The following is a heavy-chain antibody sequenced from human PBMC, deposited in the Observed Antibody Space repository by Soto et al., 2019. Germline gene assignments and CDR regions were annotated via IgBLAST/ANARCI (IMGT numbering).Heavy chain of an antibody. CDR2: IWYDGSNK. D-gene: IGHD3-3*01. Sequence: WGSLRLSCAASGFTFSSYGMHWVRQAPGKGLEWVAVIWYDGSNKYYADSVKGRFTISRDNSKNTLYLQMNSLRAEDTAVYYCARSPNYDFWSGYPQGPFDYWGQGTLVTVSS. CDR3: ARSPNYDFWSGYPQGPFDY. J-gene: IGHJ4*02. CDR1: GFTFSSYG. V-gene: IGHV3-33*01.